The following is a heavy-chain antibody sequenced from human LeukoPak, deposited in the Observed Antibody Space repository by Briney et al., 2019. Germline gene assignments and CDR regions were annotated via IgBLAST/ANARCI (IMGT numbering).Heavy chain of an antibody. D-gene: IGHD2-15*01. CDR3: AKYMGPCSGGSCYVEPLASFDY. CDR1: GFTFSSYG. Sequence: PGGSLRLSCAASGFTFSSYGMSWVRQAPGKGLEWVSTISASVGTTYYADSVKGRFTISRDNSKNTLYLQMNSLRADDTAVYYCAKYMGPCSGGSCYVEPLASFDYWGQGTLVTVSS. J-gene: IGHJ4*02. CDR2: ISASVGTT. V-gene: IGHV3-23*01.